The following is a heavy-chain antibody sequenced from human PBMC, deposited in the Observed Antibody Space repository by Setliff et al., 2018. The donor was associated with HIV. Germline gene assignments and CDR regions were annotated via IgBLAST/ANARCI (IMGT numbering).Heavy chain of an antibody. CDR2: ISYDGSDK. D-gene: IGHD3-16*01. CDR1: GFNFSSHT. J-gene: IGHJ4*02. V-gene: IGHV3-30*03. Sequence: HPGGSMRLSCAASGFNFSSHTMNWIRQAPGKGLEWVAVISYDGSDKYYADSVRGRFTISRDNAKNSLYLQMNSLRAEDTAVYYCVRDGASEKIDLDYWGQGTLVTVSS. CDR3: VRDGASEKIDLDY.